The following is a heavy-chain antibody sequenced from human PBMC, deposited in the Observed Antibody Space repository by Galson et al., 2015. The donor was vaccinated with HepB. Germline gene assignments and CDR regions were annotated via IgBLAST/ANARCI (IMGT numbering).Heavy chain of an antibody. J-gene: IGHJ1*01. Sequence: SLRLSCAASGFTFSTYGMNWVRQAPGKGLEWVSYISSGGSTINYADSVKGRFTISRDNAKNSLYLQMNSLRDEDTAVYYCARKFGEYASSSYYFQHWGQGTLVTVSS. CDR2: ISSGGSTI. CDR3: ARKFGEYASSSYYFQH. D-gene: IGHD6-6*01. CDR1: GFTFSTYG. V-gene: IGHV3-48*02.